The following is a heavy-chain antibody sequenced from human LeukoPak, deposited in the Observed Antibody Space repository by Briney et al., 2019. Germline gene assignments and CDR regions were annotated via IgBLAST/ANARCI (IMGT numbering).Heavy chain of an antibody. CDR1: GDSVSSNSVT. CDR2: TYYRSTWYN. D-gene: IGHD2-2*01. CDR3: ARRLTQYDCFDP. Sequence: SQTLSLTYAISGDSVSSNSVTWSWIRQSPSRGLEWVGRTYYRSTWYNDYAVSVRGRITVNPDTSKNQFSLHLNSVTPEDTAVYYCARRLTQYDCFDPWGQGILVTVSS. J-gene: IGHJ5*02. V-gene: IGHV6-1*01.